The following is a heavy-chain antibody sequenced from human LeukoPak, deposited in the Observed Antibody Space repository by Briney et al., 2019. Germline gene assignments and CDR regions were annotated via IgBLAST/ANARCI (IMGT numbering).Heavy chain of an antibody. V-gene: IGHV3-30*18. Sequence: GGSLRLSCAASGFTFSSYGMHWVRQAPGKGLEWVAVISYDGSNKYYADSVKGRFTISRDNSKNTLYLQMNSLRAEDTAVYYCAKEEVPGPHPGYWGQGTLVTVSS. CDR2: ISYDGSNK. D-gene: IGHD6-19*01. J-gene: IGHJ4*02. CDR1: GFTFSSYG. CDR3: AKEEVPGPHPGY.